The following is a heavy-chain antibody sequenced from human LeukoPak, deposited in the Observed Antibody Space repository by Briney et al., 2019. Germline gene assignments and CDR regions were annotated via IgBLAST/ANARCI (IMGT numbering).Heavy chain of an antibody. J-gene: IGHJ4*02. D-gene: IGHD6-19*01. CDR3: AKDKGYSSGWYYFDY. V-gene: IGHV3-30*18. CDR2: ISYDGSNK. Sequence: GRSLRLSCAASGFTFSSYGMHWVRQAPGKGLEWVAVISYDGSNKYYADSVKGRFTISRDNSKNTLYLQMNSLRAEDTAVYYCAKDKGYSSGWYYFDYWGQGTLVTVSS. CDR1: GFTFSSYG.